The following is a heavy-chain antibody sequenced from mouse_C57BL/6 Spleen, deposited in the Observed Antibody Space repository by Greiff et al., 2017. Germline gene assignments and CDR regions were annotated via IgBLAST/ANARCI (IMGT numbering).Heavy chain of an antibody. Sequence: EVQLKESGGGLVQPGGSLKLSCAASGFTFSDYGMAWVRQAPRKGPEWVAFISNLAYSIYYADTVTGRFTISRENAKNTLYLEMSSLRSEDTAMYYCRRRPNRHWYFGGWGTGTTVTVSS. CDR1: GFTFSDYG. D-gene: IGHD4-1*01. CDR2: ISNLAYSI. CDR3: RRRPNRHWYFGG. J-gene: IGHJ1*03. V-gene: IGHV5-15*01.